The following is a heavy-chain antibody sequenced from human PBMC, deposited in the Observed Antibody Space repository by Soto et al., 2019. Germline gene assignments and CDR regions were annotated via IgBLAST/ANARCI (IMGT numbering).Heavy chain of an antibody. CDR3: ARGSKYYYDSSGYPDY. D-gene: IGHD3-22*01. CDR2: IYYSGST. V-gene: IGHV4-61*01. J-gene: IGHJ4*02. CDR1: GGSVSSGSYY. Sequence: QVQLQESGPGLVKPSETLSLTCTVSGGSVSSGSYYWSWIRQPPGKGLEWIGYIYYSGSTNYNPPLKSRVTISVDTSKNQFSLKLSSVTAADTAVYSCARGSKYYYDSSGYPDYWGQGTLVTVSS.